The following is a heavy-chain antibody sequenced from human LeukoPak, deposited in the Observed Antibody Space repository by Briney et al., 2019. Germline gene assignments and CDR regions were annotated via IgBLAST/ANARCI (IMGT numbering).Heavy chain of an antibody. CDR1: GGWISSYY. J-gene: IGHJ4*02. CDR3: ERHGKIVVVTNGYYFDY. V-gene: IGHV4-59*08. CDR2: IYYSGST. Sequence: SETLSLTCTVSGGWISSYYWSWIRQPPGKGLGWIGYIYYSGSTNYNPSLKSRVTISVDTSKNQFSLKLSSVTAADTAVYYCERHGKIVVVTNGYYFDYWGQGTLVTVSS. D-gene: IGHD3-22*01.